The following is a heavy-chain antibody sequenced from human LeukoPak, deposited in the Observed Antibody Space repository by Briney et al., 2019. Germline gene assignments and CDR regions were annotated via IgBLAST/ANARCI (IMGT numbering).Heavy chain of an antibody. Sequence: GGSLRLSCAASGFTFDDYGMSWVRQAPGKGLEWVSSISSSSSYIYYADSVKGRFTISRDNAKNSLYLQMNSLRSEDTAVYYCARDPYDILTGYYPPDYWGQGTLVTVSS. J-gene: IGHJ4*02. CDR3: ARDPYDILTGYYPPDY. CDR2: ISSSSSYI. CDR1: GFTFDDYG. D-gene: IGHD3-9*01. V-gene: IGHV3-21*01.